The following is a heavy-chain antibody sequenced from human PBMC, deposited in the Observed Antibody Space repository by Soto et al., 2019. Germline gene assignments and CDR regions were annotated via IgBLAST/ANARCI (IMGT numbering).Heavy chain of an antibody. CDR3: ARVPIPHYDILTGYYLDNWFDP. Sequence: ASVKVSCKASGYTFSDSGISWVRQAPGQGLEWMGWISAYNGKTNYAQKVQGRVTMTTDTSTSTAYMKLRNQRSDDTAMYYCARVPIPHYDILTGYYLDNWFDPWGQGTLVTVSS. D-gene: IGHD3-9*01. CDR2: ISAYNGKT. CDR1: GYTFSDSG. J-gene: IGHJ5*02. V-gene: IGHV1-18*01.